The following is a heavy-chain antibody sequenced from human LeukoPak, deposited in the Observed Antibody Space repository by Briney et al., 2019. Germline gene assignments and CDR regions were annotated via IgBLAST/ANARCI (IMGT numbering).Heavy chain of an antibody. CDR3: ARHRAYSSSSPFDY. CDR2: IYYAGST. J-gene: IGHJ4*02. D-gene: IGHD6-6*01. Sequence: SETLSLTCSVSGGSISSLYWSWIRQPPGKGLEWIGYIYYAGSTNFNPSLKSRVTMFVDMSKNQFSLRLSSVTAADTAVYYCARHRAYSSSSPFDYWGQGTLVTVSS. V-gene: IGHV4-59*08. CDR1: GGSISSLY.